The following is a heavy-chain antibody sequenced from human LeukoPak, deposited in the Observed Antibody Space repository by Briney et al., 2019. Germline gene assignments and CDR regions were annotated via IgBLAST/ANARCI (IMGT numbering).Heavy chain of an antibody. J-gene: IGHJ6*02. D-gene: IGHD3-3*01. CDR2: IYYSGST. CDR1: GGSISSGDYY. V-gene: IGHV4-30-4*01. Sequence: SQTLSLTCTVSGGSISSGDYYWSWMRQPPGKGLVWIGYIYYSGSTYYNPSLKSRVTISVDTSKNQFSLKLSSVTAADTAVYYCARAPYYVFWSGYAMDVWGQGTTVTVS. CDR3: ARAPYYVFWSGYAMDV.